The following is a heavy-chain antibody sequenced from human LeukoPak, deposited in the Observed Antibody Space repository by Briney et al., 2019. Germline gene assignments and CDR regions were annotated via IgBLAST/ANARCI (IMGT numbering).Heavy chain of an antibody. CDR3: ARDPDYGDTGPFWDY. V-gene: IGHV3-7*01. D-gene: IGHD4-17*01. CDR2: INQDGSGR. Sequence: GGSLRLSCVASGFTFSRYWMSWVRQAPGEGLEWVANINQDGSGRYHVDSVKGRITISRDNAKISLYLQMNSLRAEDTAVYYCARDPDYGDTGPFWDYWGQGTLVTVSS. CDR1: GFTFSRYW. J-gene: IGHJ4*02.